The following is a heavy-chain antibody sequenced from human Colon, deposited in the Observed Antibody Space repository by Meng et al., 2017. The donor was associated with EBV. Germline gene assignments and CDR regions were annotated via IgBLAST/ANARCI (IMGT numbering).Heavy chain of an antibody. D-gene: IGHD2/OR15-2a*01. J-gene: IGHJ5*02. CDR2: ISTNTGTP. V-gene: IGHV7-4-1*02. Sequence: GQVVAIWVELKKPGAFMKVSRKASGYTFSNYTINWVRQAHGRGLEWMGWISTNTGTPTYTQGFTGRFVFSLDTSVSTAYLQISSLKAEDTAVYYCARGGNFDPWGQGTLVTVSS. CDR1: GYTFSNYT. CDR3: ARGGNFDP.